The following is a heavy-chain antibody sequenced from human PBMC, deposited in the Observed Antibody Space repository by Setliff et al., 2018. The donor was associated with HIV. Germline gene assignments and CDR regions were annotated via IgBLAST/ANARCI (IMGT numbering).Heavy chain of an antibody. CDR2: IYHTGKT. CDR3: GRVAGYCAPSRCYGYNAFDI. D-gene: IGHD2-15*01. J-gene: IGHJ3*02. V-gene: IGHV4-39*01. Sequence: TLSLTCTVSGGSVSTNSYSWGWIRQPPEKGLEWIGTIYHTGKTYYNSSLNSRVTIAVDTSKDQFSLNLSTVTAADTAVYYCGRVAGYCAPSRCYGYNAFDIWGPGTMVTVSS. CDR1: GGSVSTNSYS.